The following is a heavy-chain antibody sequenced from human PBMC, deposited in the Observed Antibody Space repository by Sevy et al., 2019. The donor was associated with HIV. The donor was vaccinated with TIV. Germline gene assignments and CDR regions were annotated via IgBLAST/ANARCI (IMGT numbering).Heavy chain of an antibody. J-gene: IGHJ4*02. D-gene: IGHD2-21*01. CDR3: ARHGGLVARGFDF. CDR1: GGSISRNSYD. V-gene: IGHV4-39*01. CDR2: IFYSGNT. Sequence: SETLSLTCSVSGGSISRNSYDWDWIRQPPGKGLEWIGSIFYSGNTYYATSLRSRVTISVDTSKNQFSLNLSSVTDADTAVYYCARHGGLVARGFDFWGQGTLVTVSS.